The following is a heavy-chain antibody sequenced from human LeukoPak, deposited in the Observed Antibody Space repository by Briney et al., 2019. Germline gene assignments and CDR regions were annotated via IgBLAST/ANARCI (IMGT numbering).Heavy chain of an antibody. CDR3: ARGRYDWNDVGYFDY. J-gene: IGHJ4*02. CDR1: GFTFSTLA. CDR2: IFGNGRTT. D-gene: IGHD1-1*01. V-gene: IGHV3-23*01. Sequence: GVSLRLSCAASGFTFSTLAMSWVRQAPGKGLEWVSAIFGNGRTTYYADSVKGRFTISRDNSKNTLYLQMNSLRAEDTAVYYCARGRYDWNDVGYFDYWGQGTLVSVSS.